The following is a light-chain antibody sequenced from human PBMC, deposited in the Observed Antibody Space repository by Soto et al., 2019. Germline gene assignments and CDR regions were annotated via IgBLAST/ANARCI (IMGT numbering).Light chain of an antibody. CDR3: QQSYRSPYT. Sequence: IQLTQSPSSLSASVGDRVTLPCRASQSINIYLHWHQQKPGKAPTLLRYAASSLQSGVPSRFSGGVSRTDFTLTISSLQPEDFAHYYVQQSYRSPYTFGQGTKREI. CDR1: QSINIY. CDR2: AAS. V-gene: IGKV1-39*01. J-gene: IGKJ2*01.